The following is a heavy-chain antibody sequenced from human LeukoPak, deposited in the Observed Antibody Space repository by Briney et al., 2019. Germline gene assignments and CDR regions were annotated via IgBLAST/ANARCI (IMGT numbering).Heavy chain of an antibody. CDR3: ARSTAVPHFQD. D-gene: IGHD2-2*02. J-gene: IGHJ1*01. V-gene: IGHV3-7*01. CDR2: IKQDGTEK. Sequence: PGGSLRLSCAASGFTFTTYWMSWVRQAPGKGLKWVANIKQDGTEKYYVDSVKGRFTISRDNAKNSLYLQMNSLRAEDTAVYYCARSTAVPHFQDWGQGTLVTVSS. CDR1: GFTFTTYW.